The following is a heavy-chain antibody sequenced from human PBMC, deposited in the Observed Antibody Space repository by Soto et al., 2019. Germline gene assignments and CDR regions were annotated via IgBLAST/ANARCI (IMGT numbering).Heavy chain of an antibody. CDR2: ISGSGGTA. CDR3: ANGRGQNWNFDS. J-gene: IGHJ5*01. Sequence: EVQLLESGGGSVQPGGSLRLSCAASGFTFSSYAMHWVRRPPGKGLEWVSSISGSGGTAYYADSVKGRFSISRDSLVNTLYLQMNSLRAEDTAVYYCANGRGQNWNFDSWGQGTLVTVSP. CDR1: GFTFSSYA. V-gene: IGHV3-23*01. D-gene: IGHD1-1*01.